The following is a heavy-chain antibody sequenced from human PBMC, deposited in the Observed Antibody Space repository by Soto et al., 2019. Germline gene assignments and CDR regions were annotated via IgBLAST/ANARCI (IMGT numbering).Heavy chain of an antibody. CDR1: GFTFDDYA. CDR2: ISWNSGSI. Sequence: EVQLVESGGGLVQPGRSLRLSCAASGFTFDDYAMHWVRQAPGKGLEWVSGISWNSGSIGYADSVKGRFTISRDNAKNSLYLQMNSLRAEDTALYYCAKDKVAAPSFIDYWGQGTLVTVSS. V-gene: IGHV3-9*01. D-gene: IGHD2-15*01. J-gene: IGHJ4*02. CDR3: AKDKVAAPSFIDY.